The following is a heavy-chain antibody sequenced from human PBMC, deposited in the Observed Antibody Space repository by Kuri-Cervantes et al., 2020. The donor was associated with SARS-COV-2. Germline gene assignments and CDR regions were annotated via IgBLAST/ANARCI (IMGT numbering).Heavy chain of an antibody. CDR3: ARGYYDSSGYYPLFDY. Sequence: LSLTCAASGFTFSSYAMHWVRQAPGKGLEWVAVISYDGSNKYYADSVKGRFTISRDNSKSTLYLQMNSLRAEDTAVYYCARGYYDSSGYYPLFDYWGQGTLVTVSS. J-gene: IGHJ4*02. CDR2: ISYDGSNK. CDR1: GFTFSSYA. D-gene: IGHD3-22*01. V-gene: IGHV3-30-3*01.